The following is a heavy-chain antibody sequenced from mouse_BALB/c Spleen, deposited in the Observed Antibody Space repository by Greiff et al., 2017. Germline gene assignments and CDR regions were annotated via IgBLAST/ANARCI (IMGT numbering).Heavy chain of an antibody. D-gene: IGHD2-4*01. CDR2: ISSGGST. J-gene: IGHJ3*01. V-gene: IGHV5-6-5*01. CDR3: ARGGDYDVAY. CDR1: GFTFSSYA. Sequence: EVKLMESGGGLVKPGGSLKLSCAASGFTFSSYAMSWVRQTPEKRLEWVASISSGGSTYYPDSVKGRFTISRDNARNILYLQMSSLRSEDTAMYYCARGGDYDVAYWGQGTLVTVSA.